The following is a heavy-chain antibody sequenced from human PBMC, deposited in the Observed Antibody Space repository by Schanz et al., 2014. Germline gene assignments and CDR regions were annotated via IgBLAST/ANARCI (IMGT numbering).Heavy chain of an antibody. D-gene: IGHD5-18*01. V-gene: IGHV3-23*01. CDR3: AKDAENTAMITDYFDY. Sequence: EVQLLESGGGLVEPGGSLRLSCAASGFSFSSYAMGWVRQARGKGLEWVSAMNERHSTIYYADSVRGRFTISRDNAENTLFLQMNSLRAEDTAVYYCAKDAENTAMITDYFDYWGQGTLVTVSS. CDR1: GFSFSSYA. J-gene: IGHJ4*02. CDR2: MNERHSTI.